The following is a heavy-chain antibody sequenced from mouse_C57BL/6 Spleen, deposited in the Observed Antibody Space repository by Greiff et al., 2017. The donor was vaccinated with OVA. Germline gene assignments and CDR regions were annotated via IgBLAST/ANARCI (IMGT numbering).Heavy chain of an antibody. V-gene: IGHV1-54*01. CDR2: INPGSGGT. CDR3: AREGSSTMIKDAWFAY. J-gene: IGHJ3*01. D-gene: IGHD2-4*01. Sequence: VQLQQSRAELVRPGTSVKVSCKASGYAFTNYLIEWVKQRPGQGLEWIGVINPGSGGTNYNEKFKGKATLTADKSSSTAYMQLSSLTSEDSAVYFCAREGSSTMIKDAWFAYWGQGTLVTVSA. CDR1: GYAFTNYL.